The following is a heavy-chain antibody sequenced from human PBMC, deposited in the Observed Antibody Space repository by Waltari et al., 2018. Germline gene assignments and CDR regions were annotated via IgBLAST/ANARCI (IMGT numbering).Heavy chain of an antibody. Sequence: QVHLVQSAAEVKSPGATVKVSCKTSGYSFTSYDIQWVRQATGQGPEWMGGRNPSGGDTDYEQKVQGRGNMTTNTSISTAYLHLSSLRSEDTAVYYCARAVGGAARGYYGMDVWGQGTTVTVSS. V-gene: IGHV1-8*01. CDR2: RNPSGGDT. CDR1: GYSFTSYD. CDR3: ARAVGGAARGYYGMDV. J-gene: IGHJ6*02. D-gene: IGHD1-26*01.